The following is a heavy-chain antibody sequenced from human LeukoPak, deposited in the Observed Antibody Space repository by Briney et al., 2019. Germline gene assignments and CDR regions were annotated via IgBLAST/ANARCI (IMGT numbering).Heavy chain of an antibody. CDR2: ISGSGGST. V-gene: IGHV3-23*01. J-gene: IGHJ6*02. CDR1: GFTFSSYA. Sequence: QPGGSLRLSCAASGFTFSSYAMSWVRQAPGKGLEWVSAISGSGGSTYYADSVKGRFTISRDNSKNTLYLQMNSLRAEDTAVYYCAKLFGEFYYYYYGMDVWGQGTTVTVSS. CDR3: AKLFGEFYYYYYGMDV. D-gene: IGHD3-10*02.